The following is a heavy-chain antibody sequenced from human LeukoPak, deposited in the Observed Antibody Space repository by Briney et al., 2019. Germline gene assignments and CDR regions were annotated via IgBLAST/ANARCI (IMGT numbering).Heavy chain of an antibody. J-gene: IGHJ4*02. V-gene: IGHV1-18*01. CDR1: GYTFTSYG. CDR3: ARIRYDYCSGGSCYLIDY. Sequence: PVASVKVSCKASGYTFTSYGISWVRQAPGQGLEWMGWISAYNGNTNYAQKLQGRVTMTTDTSTSTAYMELRSLRSDDTAVYYCARIRYDYCSGGSCYLIDYWGQGTLVTVSS. CDR2: ISAYNGNT. D-gene: IGHD2-15*01.